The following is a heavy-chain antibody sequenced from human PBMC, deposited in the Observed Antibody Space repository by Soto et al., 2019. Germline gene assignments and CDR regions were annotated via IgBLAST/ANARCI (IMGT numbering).Heavy chain of an antibody. CDR3: ARHNGPLYVGYYYDMDV. V-gene: IGHV4-39*01. Sequence: SETLSLTCTVSAVSISSSSYYWGWIRQPPGKGLEWIGSIYYSGYTYYNPSLKSRVTISVDTSKNQFSLKLSSVTAADTAVYYCARHNGPLYVGYYYDMDVWGQGTTVT. J-gene: IGHJ6*02. CDR1: AVSISSSSYY. D-gene: IGHD3-16*01. CDR2: IYYSGYT.